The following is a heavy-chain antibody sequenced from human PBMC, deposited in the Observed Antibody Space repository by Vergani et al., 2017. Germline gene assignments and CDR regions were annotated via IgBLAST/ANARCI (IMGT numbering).Heavy chain of an antibody. D-gene: IGHD1-14*01. Sequence: QVQLVESGGGVVQPGGSLRLSCAASGFTFSSYGMHWVRQAPGKGLEWVAFIRYDGSNKYYADSVKGRFTISRDNSKNTLYLQMNSLRAEDTAVYYCAKDYRENFGINWYYFDYWGQGTLVNVSS. CDR2: IRYDGSNK. J-gene: IGHJ4*02. CDR1: GFTFSSYG. CDR3: AKDYRENFGINWYYFDY. V-gene: IGHV3-30*02.